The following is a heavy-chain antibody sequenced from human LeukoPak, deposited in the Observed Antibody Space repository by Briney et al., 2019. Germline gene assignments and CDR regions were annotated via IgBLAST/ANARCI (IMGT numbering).Heavy chain of an antibody. Sequence: SVKVSCKASGGTFSSYAISWVRQAPGQGLEWMGGIIPIFGTANYAQKFQGRVTITADESTSTAYMELSSLRSEDTAVYYCARGGYSSGWYVIDYWGQGTLVTVSS. J-gene: IGHJ4*02. D-gene: IGHD6-19*01. CDR3: ARGGYSSGWYVIDY. CDR2: IIPIFGTA. CDR1: GGTFSSYA. V-gene: IGHV1-69*13.